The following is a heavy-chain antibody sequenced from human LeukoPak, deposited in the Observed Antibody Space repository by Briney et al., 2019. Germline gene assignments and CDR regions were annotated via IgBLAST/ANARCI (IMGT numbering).Heavy chain of an antibody. J-gene: IGHJ4*02. D-gene: IGHD3-22*01. Sequence: SETLSLTCAVYGGSFSGYFWTWIRQPPGKGLEWIGEINHSGSTNYNPSLKSRVTISVDTSKNQFSLKLTSVTAADTAVYYCARRSKDSIVYYNFDYWAREPWSPSPQ. CDR1: GGSFSGYF. CDR3: ARRSKDSIVYYNFDY. CDR2: INHSGST. V-gene: IGHV4-34*01.